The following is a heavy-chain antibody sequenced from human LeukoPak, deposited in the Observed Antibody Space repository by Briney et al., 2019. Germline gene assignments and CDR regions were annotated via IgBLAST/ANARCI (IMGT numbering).Heavy chain of an antibody. CDR1: GFSFSSYR. V-gene: IGHV3-21*06. Sequence: GGSLRLSCAASGFSFSSYRMNWVRQAPGKGLEWVSSVSNSGDYIHYADSMKGWFTISRDNSKNSLYLQMNSLRAEDTAVYYCARALIGYYFDYWGQGTLVTVSS. CDR2: VSNSGDYI. CDR3: ARALIGYYFDY. D-gene: IGHD2-8*01. J-gene: IGHJ4*02.